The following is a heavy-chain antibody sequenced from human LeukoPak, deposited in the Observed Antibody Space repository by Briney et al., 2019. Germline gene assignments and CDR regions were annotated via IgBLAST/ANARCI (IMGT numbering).Heavy chain of an antibody. CDR2: MRYNGSNK. J-gene: IGHJ4*02. V-gene: IGHV3-30*02. Sequence: GGSLRLSCAASGFTFSSYGTHWVRQAPGKGLEWVAFMRYNGSNKYYADSVKGRFTISRDNSKNTLYLQMNSLRAEDTAVYYCAKDIKKGENYDFWSGYTHGFDYWGQGTLVTVSS. CDR1: GFTFSSYG. CDR3: AKDIKKGENYDFWSGYTHGFDY. D-gene: IGHD3-3*01.